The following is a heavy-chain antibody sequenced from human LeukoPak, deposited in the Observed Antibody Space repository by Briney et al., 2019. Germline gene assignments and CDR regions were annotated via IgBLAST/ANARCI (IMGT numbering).Heavy chain of an antibody. D-gene: IGHD6-13*01. CDR3: ARGTSAGGPISPFDF. CDR2: IQGDGSNT. Sequence: GGSLRLSCVASGFTFSKNWMLWVRQAPGKGLVWVSRIQGDGSNTNYADSVKGRFSISRDNAKNTVYLQMNSLRAEDTGIYYCARGTSAGGPISPFDFWGQGTVVTVSS. J-gene: IGHJ4*02. CDR1: GFTFSKNW. V-gene: IGHV3-74*01.